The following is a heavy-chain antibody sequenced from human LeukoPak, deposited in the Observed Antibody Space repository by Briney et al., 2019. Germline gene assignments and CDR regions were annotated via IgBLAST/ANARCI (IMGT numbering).Heavy chain of an antibody. D-gene: IGHD1-26*01. J-gene: IGHJ4*02. CDR1: GFTFSSYW. CDR2: IKQDGSEK. Sequence: GGSLRLSCAASGFTFSSYWMSWVRQAPGKGLEWVANIKQDGSEKYYVDSAKGRFTISRDNAKNSLYLQMNSLRAEDTAVYYCARDGVGATGAGIDYWGQGTLVTVSS. CDR3: ARDGVGATGAGIDY. V-gene: IGHV3-7*01.